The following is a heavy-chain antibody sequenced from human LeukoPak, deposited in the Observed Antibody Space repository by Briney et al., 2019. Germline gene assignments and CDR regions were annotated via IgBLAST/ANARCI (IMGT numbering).Heavy chain of an antibody. J-gene: IGHJ4*02. D-gene: IGHD3-10*01. Sequence: SETLSLTCTVSGASISSYYYHWTRQPPGKGLEWIGYIYHSGGTNYNPSLRSPVTISIDTSKNQFSLRMTSVTAADTAVYYCAKGRGSGTYHSGLFEFWGQGTPVTVSS. CDR1: GASISSYY. CDR2: IYHSGGT. V-gene: IGHV4-59*01. CDR3: AKGRGSGTYHSGLFEF.